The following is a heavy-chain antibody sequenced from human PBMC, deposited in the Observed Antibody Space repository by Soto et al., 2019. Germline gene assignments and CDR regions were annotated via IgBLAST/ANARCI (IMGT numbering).Heavy chain of an antibody. V-gene: IGHV4-59*01. D-gene: IGHD4-17*01. CDR2: IFFRGST. J-gene: IGHJ4*02. Sequence: QVQLQESGPGLVRPSETLSLTCTVSDGSISNYYWSWVRQPPGKGLEWIGNIFFRGSTNYNPFLKSRVSISIATSKTHFSLRLKSVIAADTAIYFCARSLFRTTVGMPLNYWGQGTLVTVSS. CDR1: DGSISNYY. CDR3: ARSLFRTTVGMPLNY.